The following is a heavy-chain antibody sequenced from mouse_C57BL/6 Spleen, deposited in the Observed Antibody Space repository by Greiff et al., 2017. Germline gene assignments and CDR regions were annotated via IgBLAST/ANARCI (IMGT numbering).Heavy chain of an antibody. D-gene: IGHD2-4*01. V-gene: IGHV1-22*01. J-gene: IGHJ2*01. CDR3: ARGGYYDYDGWYFDY. CDR1: GYTFTDYN. CDR2: INPNNGGT. Sequence: EVQLQQSGPELVKPGASVKMSCKASGYTFTDYNMHWVKQSHGKSLEWIGYINPNNGGTSYNQKFKGKATLTVNKSSSTAYMELRSLTSEDSAVYYCARGGYYDYDGWYFDYWGQGTTLTVSS.